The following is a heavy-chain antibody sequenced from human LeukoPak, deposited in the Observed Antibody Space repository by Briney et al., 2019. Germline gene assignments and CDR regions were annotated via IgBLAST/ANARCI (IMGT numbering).Heavy chain of an antibody. J-gene: IGHJ4*02. CDR3: ARGGLRGDY. CDR2: ISSSGTI. V-gene: IGHV3-48*01. Sequence: GGSLRLSCAASGFTFSSYSMNWVRQAPGKGLEWVSYISSSGTIYYADSVKGRFTISRDNAENSLYLQMSSLRAEDTAAYYCARGGLRGDYWGQGTLVTVSS. CDR1: GFTFSSYS. D-gene: IGHD4-17*01.